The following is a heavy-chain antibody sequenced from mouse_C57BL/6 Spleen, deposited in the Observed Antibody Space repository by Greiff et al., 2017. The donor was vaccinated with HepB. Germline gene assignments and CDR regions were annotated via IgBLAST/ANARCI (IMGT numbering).Heavy chain of an antibody. CDR3: TRSYYGSSYDYAMDY. V-gene: IGHV1-15*01. CDR1: GYTFTDYE. D-gene: IGHD1-1*01. Sequence: VKLQESGAELVRPGASVTLSCKASGYTFTDYEMHWVKQTPVHGLEWIGAIDPETGGTAYNQKFKGKAILTADKSSSTAYMELRSLTSEDSAVYYCTRSYYGSSYDYAMDYWGQGTSVTVSS. CDR2: IDPETGGT. J-gene: IGHJ4*01.